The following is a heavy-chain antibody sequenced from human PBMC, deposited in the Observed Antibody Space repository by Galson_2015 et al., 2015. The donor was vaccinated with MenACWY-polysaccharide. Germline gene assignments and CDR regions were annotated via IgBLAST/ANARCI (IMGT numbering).Heavy chain of an antibody. CDR2: IIPGNGKT. CDR1: GYIFTSYD. CDR3: ARLECGSDGCFLIDY. V-gene: IGHV1-3*01. D-gene: IGHD3-3*01. Sequence: SVKVSCKASGYIFTSYDMNWVRQAPGQGLEWMGWIIPGNGKTKYSQSFQGRVTITSDTSASTTYMELSSLRSEDTAVYYCARLECGSDGCFLIDYWGQGTLVTVSS. J-gene: IGHJ4*02.